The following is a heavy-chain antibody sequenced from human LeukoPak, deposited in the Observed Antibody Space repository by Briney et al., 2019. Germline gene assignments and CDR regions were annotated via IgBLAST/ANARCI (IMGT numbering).Heavy chain of an antibody. J-gene: IGHJ4*02. Sequence: GGSLRLSCAASGFTFSSYGMHWVRQAPGKGLEWVAVISYDGSNKYYADSVKGRFTISRDNSKNTLYLQMNSLRAEDTAVYYCARRTNNGDYFDYWGQGTLVTVSS. CDR2: ISYDGSNK. V-gene: IGHV3-30*03. CDR1: GFTFSSYG. D-gene: IGHD1/OR15-1a*01. CDR3: ARRTNNGDYFDY.